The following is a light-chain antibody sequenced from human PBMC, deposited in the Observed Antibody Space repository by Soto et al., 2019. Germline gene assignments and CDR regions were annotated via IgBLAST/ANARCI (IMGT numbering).Light chain of an antibody. J-gene: IGKJ4*02. CDR1: EGISSD. V-gene: IGKV1-8*01. CDR3: QTYYSYPHT. CDR2: AAS. Sequence: AIRMTQSPSSFSASTGDRVTITCRASEGISSDLAWYQQKPGKAPKLLIYAASTLQSGVPSRFSGSGSGTDFTLKISCLQSEDFAPYCCQTYYSYPHTFGRGTKVEI.